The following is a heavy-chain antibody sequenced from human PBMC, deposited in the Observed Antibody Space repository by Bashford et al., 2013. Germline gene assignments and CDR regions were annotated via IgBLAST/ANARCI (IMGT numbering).Heavy chain of an antibody. J-gene: IGHJ4*02. CDR2: ISWNSGSI. Sequence: SLRLSCAASGFTFDDYAMHWVRQAPGKGLEWVSGISWNSGSIGYADSVKGRFTISRDNAKNSLYLQMNSLRAEDTALYYCAKSYYDSSGYYPYYFDYWGQGTLVTVSS. V-gene: IGHV3-9*01. CDR1: GFTFDDYA. CDR3: AKSYYDSSGYYPYYFDY. D-gene: IGHD3-22*01.